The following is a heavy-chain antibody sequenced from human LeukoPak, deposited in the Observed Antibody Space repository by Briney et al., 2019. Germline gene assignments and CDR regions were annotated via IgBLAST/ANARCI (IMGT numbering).Heavy chain of an antibody. CDR3: ARTLVAAPGSKGGP. Sequence: GGSLRLSCAASGFSFSDYYMSWLRQAPGKGLEWVSYISGSSSYTDYADSVKGRFTISRDNDKNSLYLQMNSLRVEDTAVYYCARTLVAAPGSKGGPWGQGTLVTVSS. CDR1: GFSFSDYY. J-gene: IGHJ5*02. D-gene: IGHD6-13*01. V-gene: IGHV3-11*03. CDR2: ISGSSSYT.